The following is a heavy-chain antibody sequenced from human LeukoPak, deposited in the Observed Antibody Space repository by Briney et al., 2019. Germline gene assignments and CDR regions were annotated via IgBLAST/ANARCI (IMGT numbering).Heavy chain of an antibody. CDR3: TTGVVITGTDAFDI. CDR1: GFTFSNAW. V-gene: IGHV3-15*01. Sequence: GGSLRLSCAASGFTFSNAWMSWVLQAPGKGLEWVGRIKSKTDGGTTDYAAPVKGRFTISRDDSKNTLYLQMNSLKTEDTAVYYCTTGVVITGTDAFDIWGQGTMVTVSS. D-gene: IGHD3-22*01. J-gene: IGHJ3*02. CDR2: IKSKTDGGTT.